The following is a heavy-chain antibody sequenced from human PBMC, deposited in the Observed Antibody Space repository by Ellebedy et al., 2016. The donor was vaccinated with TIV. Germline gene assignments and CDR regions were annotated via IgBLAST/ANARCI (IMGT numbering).Heavy chain of an antibody. CDR2: IYYSGNT. CDR1: GGSISSSSYY. J-gene: IGHJ6*02. CDR3: AKCIPGPSAPRGGMDV. D-gene: IGHD1-14*01. V-gene: IGHV4-39*07. Sequence: SETLSLTCTVSGGSISSSSYYWGWIRQPPGKGLEWIGSIYYSGNTYYNPSLKSRVTISVDMSKNQFSLKLSSVTAADTAVYYCAKCIPGPSAPRGGMDVWGQGTTVTVSS.